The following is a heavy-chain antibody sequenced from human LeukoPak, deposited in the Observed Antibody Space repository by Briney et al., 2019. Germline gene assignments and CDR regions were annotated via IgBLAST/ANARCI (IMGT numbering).Heavy chain of an antibody. J-gene: IGHJ4*02. Sequence: PSETLSLTCAVYGESFSGYYWSWIRQPPGKGLEWIGEINHSGSTNYNPSLKSRVTISVDTSKNQFSLKLSSVTAADTAVYYCARGGVLYYWGQGTLVTVSS. V-gene: IGHV4-34*01. D-gene: IGHD3-10*01. CDR2: INHSGST. CDR3: ARGGVLYY. CDR1: GESFSGYY.